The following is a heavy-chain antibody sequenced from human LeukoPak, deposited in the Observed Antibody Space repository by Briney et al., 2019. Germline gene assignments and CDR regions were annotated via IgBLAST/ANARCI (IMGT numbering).Heavy chain of an antibody. CDR2: IYYSGST. V-gene: IGHV4-30-4*08. Sequence: SETLSLTCTVSGGSISSGDYYWSWIRQPPGKGLEWIGYIYYSGSTYYNPSLKSRVTISVDTSKDQFSLKLSSVTAADTAVYYCASEGYYDSSGYYYVGYWGQGTLVTVSS. CDR1: GGSISSGDYY. J-gene: IGHJ4*02. D-gene: IGHD3-22*01. CDR3: ASEGYYDSSGYYYVGY.